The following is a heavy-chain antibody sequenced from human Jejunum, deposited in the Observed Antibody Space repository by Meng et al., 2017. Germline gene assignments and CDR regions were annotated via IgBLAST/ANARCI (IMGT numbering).Heavy chain of an antibody. CDR3: AREYYRSVDY. V-gene: IGHV3-7*01. CDR1: GLTFRSYW. J-gene: IGHJ4*02. D-gene: IGHD3-10*01. CDR2: MNPDGSQK. Sequence: GESLKISCAASGLTFRSYWMSWVRQAPGKGLEWVAFMNPDGSQKYYVDSVRGRFTISRDNAKSSLYLQMNSLRAEDAAVYYCAREYYRSVDYWGQGTLVTVSS.